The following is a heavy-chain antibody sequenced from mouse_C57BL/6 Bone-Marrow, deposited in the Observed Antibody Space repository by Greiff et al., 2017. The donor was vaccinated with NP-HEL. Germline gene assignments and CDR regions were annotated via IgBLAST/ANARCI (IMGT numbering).Heavy chain of an antibody. V-gene: IGHV3-6*01. CDR1: GYSITSGYY. CDR3: ARGLLFDY. CDR2: ISYAGSN. Sequence: DVQLQESGPGLVKPSQSLSLTCSVTGYSITSGYYWNWIRQFPGNKLEWMGYISYAGSNNYNPSLKNRISITRDTSTNQFFLKLNSVTTEDTATYYCARGLLFDYWGQGTTLTVSS. D-gene: IGHD1-1*01. J-gene: IGHJ2*01.